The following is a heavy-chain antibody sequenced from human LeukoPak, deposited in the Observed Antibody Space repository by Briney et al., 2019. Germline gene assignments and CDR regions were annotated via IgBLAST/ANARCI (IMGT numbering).Heavy chain of an antibody. V-gene: IGHV4-59*01. CDR1: GDSSSPFY. D-gene: IGHD3-3*01. CDR3: AKVSASTVSGVERLGADFEY. CDR2: ISDSGSL. Sequence: PPETLSLTCSVSGDSSSPFYCNWLRQSPGKGVEWMGYISDSGSLNFHPSLKGRVTTSVDASERQFSLRLISVTAADTAVYYCAKVSASTVSGVERLGADFEYWGQGILVTVSS. J-gene: IGHJ4*02.